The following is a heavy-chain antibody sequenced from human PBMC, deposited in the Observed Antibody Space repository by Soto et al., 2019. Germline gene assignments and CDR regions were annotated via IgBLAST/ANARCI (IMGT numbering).Heavy chain of an antibody. J-gene: IGHJ4*02. CDR3: ARGELLSAAFFDY. CDR1: GFAFSHYA. V-gene: IGHV3-30-3*01. Sequence: GGSLRLSCVASGFAFSHYAMHWVRQAPGKGLEWVALISYDGSNKYYADSVKGRFTLSRDNSKNTLYLQLNTLRAEDTALYYCARGELLSAAFFDYWGQGTLVTVSS. D-gene: IGHD1-7*01. CDR2: ISYDGSNK.